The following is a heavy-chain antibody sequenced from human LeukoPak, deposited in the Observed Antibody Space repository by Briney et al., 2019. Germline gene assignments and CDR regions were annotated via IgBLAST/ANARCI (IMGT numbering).Heavy chain of an antibody. CDR2: INRSGST. CDR3: ATDYGDYGTRYYYGMDV. J-gene: IGHJ6*02. CDR1: GGSFSGYY. D-gene: IGHD4-17*01. V-gene: IGHV4-34*01. Sequence: SETLSLTCAVYGGSFSGYYWSWIRQPPGKGLEWIGEINRSGSTNYNPSLKSRVTISVDTSKNQFSLKLSPVTAADTAVYYCATDYGDYGTRYYYGMDVWGQGTTVTVSS.